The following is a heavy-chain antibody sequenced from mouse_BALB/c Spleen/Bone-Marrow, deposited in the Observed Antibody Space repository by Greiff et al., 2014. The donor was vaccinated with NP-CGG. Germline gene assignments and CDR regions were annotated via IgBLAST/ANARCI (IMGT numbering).Heavy chain of an antibody. V-gene: IGHV3-2*02. Sequence: DVKLQESGPGLVKPSQSLSLTCTVTGYSITSDYAWNWIRQFPGNQLEWMGYISYSGSTSYNPSLKSRISITRDTSKNQFLLQSNSVTTEDTATYFCARWTTVVAKDWYFDVWGAGTTVTVSS. CDR1: GYSITSDYA. CDR2: ISYSGST. J-gene: IGHJ1*01. D-gene: IGHD1-1*01. CDR3: ARWTTVVAKDWYFDV.